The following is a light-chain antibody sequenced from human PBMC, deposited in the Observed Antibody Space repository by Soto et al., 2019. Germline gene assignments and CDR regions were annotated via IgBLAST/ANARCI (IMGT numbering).Light chain of an antibody. Sequence: PGQSITISCTGTSSDVGTYNHVSWYQQHPGKAPQLIIYEVSKRPSGVPDRFSGSKSGNTASLTISGLQAADEADYYCSLYTSENAYVFGTGTKVTVL. J-gene: IGLJ1*01. CDR3: SLYTSENAYV. CDR2: EVS. V-gene: IGLV2-18*01. CDR1: SSDVGTYNH.